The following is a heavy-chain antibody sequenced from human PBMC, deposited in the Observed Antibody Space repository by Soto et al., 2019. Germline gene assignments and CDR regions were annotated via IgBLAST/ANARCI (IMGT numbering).Heavy chain of an antibody. CDR1: GDSVSSNSAA. J-gene: IGHJ6*02. D-gene: IGHD5-18*01. CDR2: TYYRSKWYN. Sequence: SQTLSLTCAISGDSVSSNSAAWNWIRQSPSRGLEWLGRTYYRSKWYNDYAVSVKSRITINPDTSKNQFSLQLNSVTPEDTAVHYCARGEVGGYSYGYNYYYGMDVWGQGTTVTVSS. V-gene: IGHV6-1*01. CDR3: ARGEVGGYSYGYNYYYGMDV.